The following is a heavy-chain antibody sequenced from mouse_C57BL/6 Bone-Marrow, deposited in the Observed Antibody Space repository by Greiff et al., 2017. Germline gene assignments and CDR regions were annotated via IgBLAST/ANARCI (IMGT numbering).Heavy chain of an antibody. V-gene: IGHV1-81*01. CDR2: IYPRSGNT. J-gene: IGHJ3*01. CDR3: ARLYYDYGGFAY. CDR1: GYTFTSYC. Sequence: QVQLQQSGAELARPGASVKLSCKASGYTFTSYCISWVKQRPGQGLEWIGEIYPRSGNTYYNEKFKGKATLTADKSSSTAYMELRSLTSEDSAVYFCARLYYDYGGFAYWGQGTLVTVSA. D-gene: IGHD2-4*01.